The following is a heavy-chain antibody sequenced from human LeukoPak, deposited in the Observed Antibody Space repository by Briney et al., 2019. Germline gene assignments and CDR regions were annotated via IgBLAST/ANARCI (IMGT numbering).Heavy chain of an antibody. CDR1: GFTFTGYA. CDR2: ISGSGGST. Sequence: GGSLRLSCAASGFTFTGYAMSWVRQVPGKGLEWVSAISGSGGSTYYADSVKGRFTISRDNSKNTLYLQMNSLRAEDTAVYDCAKDRQGCGFGEQLDYYYMDVWGKGTTVTVSS. CDR3: AKDRQGCGFGEQLDYYYMDV. J-gene: IGHJ6*03. D-gene: IGHD3-10*01. V-gene: IGHV3-23*01.